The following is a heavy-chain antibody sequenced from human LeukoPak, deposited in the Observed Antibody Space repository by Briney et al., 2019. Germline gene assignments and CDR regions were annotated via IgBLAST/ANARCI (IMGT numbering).Heavy chain of an antibody. J-gene: IGHJ4*02. CDR2: IYYSGST. CDR3: ARPRIAVAGPDY. D-gene: IGHD6-19*01. Sequence: SETLSLTCTVSGGSISSYYWSWIRQPPGKGLDWIGYIYYSGSTNYNPSLKSRVTISVDTSKNQFSLKLSSVTAADTAVYYCARPRIAVAGPDYWGQGTLVTVSS. V-gene: IGHV4-59*12. CDR1: GGSISSYY.